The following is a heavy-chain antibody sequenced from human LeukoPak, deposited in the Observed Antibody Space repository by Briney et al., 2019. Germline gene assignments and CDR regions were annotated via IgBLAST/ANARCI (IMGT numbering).Heavy chain of an antibody. J-gene: IGHJ4*02. Sequence: SQTLSLTCTVSGGSISSGGYYWSWIRQHPGKGLEWIGYIYYSGSTYYNPSLKSRVTISVDTSKNQSSLKLSSVTAADTAVYYCARVREERITMVRGVPSYIDYWGQGTLVTVSS. V-gene: IGHV4-31*03. CDR2: IYYSGST. CDR3: ARVREERITMVRGVPSYIDY. CDR1: GGSISSGGYY. D-gene: IGHD3-10*01.